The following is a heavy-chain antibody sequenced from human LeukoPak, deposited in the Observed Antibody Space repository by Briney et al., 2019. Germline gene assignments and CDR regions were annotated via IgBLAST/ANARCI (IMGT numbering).Heavy chain of an antibody. J-gene: IGHJ4*02. Sequence: SETLSLTCTVSGGSISNYYWNWIRQPPGKALEWLGYIHSSGSTKYSPSLKSRVTISVDTSKNQFSLKLSSVTAADTAVYYCARNDFWNGYWDGWNYWGQGTLVTVSS. CDR3: ARNDFWNGYWDGWNY. CDR2: IHSSGST. CDR1: GGSISNYY. D-gene: IGHD3-3*01. V-gene: IGHV4-59*01.